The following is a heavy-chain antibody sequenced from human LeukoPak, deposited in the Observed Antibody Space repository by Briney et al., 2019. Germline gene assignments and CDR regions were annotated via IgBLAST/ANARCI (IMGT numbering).Heavy chain of an antibody. Sequence: SETLSLTCTVSGGSVSGDSWTWIRQPPGKGLEWIGYIYYSGSTNYNPSLKSRVTISVDTSKNQFTLKLSSVTAADTAVYYCASGSGSYLGYYGMDVWGQGTTVTVSS. CDR2: IYYSGST. D-gene: IGHD1-26*01. J-gene: IGHJ6*02. V-gene: IGHV4-59*02. CDR3: ASGSGSYLGYYGMDV. CDR1: GGSVSGDS.